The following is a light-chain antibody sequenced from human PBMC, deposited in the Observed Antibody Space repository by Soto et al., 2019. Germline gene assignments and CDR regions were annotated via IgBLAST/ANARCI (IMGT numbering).Light chain of an antibody. CDR1: QSVSSSD. J-gene: IGKJ1*01. CDR3: QQYGSSRT. CDR2: GAS. Sequence: EIVLTQSPGTLSLSPGERATLSCRANQSVSSSDLAWYQQKPGQAPRLLIYGASSRATGIPDRFSGSGSGIDFTLTITRLEPEDFAVYYCQQYGSSRTFGQGTKVEIK. V-gene: IGKV3-20*01.